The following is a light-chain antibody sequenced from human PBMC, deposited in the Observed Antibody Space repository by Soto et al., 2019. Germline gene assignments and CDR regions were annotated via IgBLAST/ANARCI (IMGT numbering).Light chain of an antibody. CDR2: EVA. Sequence: QSVLTQPPSASGSPGQSVTISCTGTSSDVGSYTFVSWYQQRPGKAPKLIIYEVARRPSGVPDRFSASKSGNTASLTVSGLQAEDEADYYCSSYADTDKVIFGGGTQLTVL. CDR1: SSDVGSYTF. CDR3: SSYADTDKVI. J-gene: IGLJ2*01. V-gene: IGLV2-8*01.